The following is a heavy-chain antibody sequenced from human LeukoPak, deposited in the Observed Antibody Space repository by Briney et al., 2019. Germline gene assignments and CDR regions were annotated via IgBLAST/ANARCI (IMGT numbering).Heavy chain of an antibody. Sequence: SETLSLTCTVFGGSISTNYWSWIRQPPGKGLEWIGYIYYSGRTNYNPSLKSRVTISIDTSKNQFSLKLSSVTAADTAVYYCARVIAVAGGVPPRYFDYWGQGTLVTVSS. CDR2: IYYSGRT. J-gene: IGHJ4*02. CDR3: ARVIAVAGGVPPRYFDY. D-gene: IGHD6-19*01. V-gene: IGHV4-59*01. CDR1: GGSISTNY.